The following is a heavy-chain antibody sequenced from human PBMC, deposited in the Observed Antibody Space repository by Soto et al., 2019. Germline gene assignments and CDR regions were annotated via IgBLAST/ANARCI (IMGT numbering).Heavy chain of an antibody. Sequence: ASVKVSCKASGDAFTSYAMHWVRQAPGQRLEWMGWINAGNGNTKYSQKFQGRVTITRDTSASTAYMELSSLRSEDTAVYYCARDGYYYGSGSYYPAWQAFDIWGQGTMVTVS. V-gene: IGHV1-3*01. CDR3: ARDGYYYGSGSYYPAWQAFDI. D-gene: IGHD3-10*01. CDR1: GDAFTSYA. CDR2: INAGNGNT. J-gene: IGHJ3*02.